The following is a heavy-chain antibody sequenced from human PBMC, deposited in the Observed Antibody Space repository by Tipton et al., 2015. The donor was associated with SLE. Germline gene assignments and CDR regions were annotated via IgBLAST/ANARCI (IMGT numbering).Heavy chain of an antibody. CDR2: AYTTGSP. V-gene: IGHV4-61*02. J-gene: IGHJ3*02. Sequence: LRLSCTVSGGSISSGGHYWSWIRQPAGKGLEWIGRAYTTGSPYYNPSLESRVAISMDTSKNQFSLKLTAVTAADTAVYYCARTLDALDIWGQGTMVTVSS. CDR3: ARTLDALDI. CDR1: GGSISSGGHY.